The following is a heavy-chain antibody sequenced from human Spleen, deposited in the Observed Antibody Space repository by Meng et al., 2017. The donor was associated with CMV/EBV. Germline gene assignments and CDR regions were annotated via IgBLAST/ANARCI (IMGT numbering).Heavy chain of an antibody. CDR2: TYYRYKWYN. V-gene: IGHV6-1*01. CDR3: AKMVGGTADY. D-gene: IGHD1-26*01. Sequence: TSGDSVSRNSAAWNWIRQSPSGGLEWLGRTYYRYKWYNDYAVSVKSQITINPDTSKNQFSLQLSSVTPEDTAIYYCAKMVGGTADYWGQGTLVTVSS. J-gene: IGHJ4*02. CDR1: GDSVSRNSAA.